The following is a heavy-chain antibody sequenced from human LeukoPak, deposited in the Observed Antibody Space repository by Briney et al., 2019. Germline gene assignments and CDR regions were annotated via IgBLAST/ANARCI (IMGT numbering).Heavy chain of an antibody. CDR2: IKHDGSEK. CDR3: ARDLGSSSWYREYYYYMDV. V-gene: IGHV3-7*01. CDR1: GFTFSSYW. Sequence: GGSLRLSCAASGFTFSSYWMSWVRQAPGKGLEWVANIKHDGSEKYYLDSVKGRFTISRDNAKNSLYLQMNSLRAEDTAVYYCARDLGSSSWYREYYYYMDVWGKGTTVTVSS. J-gene: IGHJ6*03. D-gene: IGHD6-13*01.